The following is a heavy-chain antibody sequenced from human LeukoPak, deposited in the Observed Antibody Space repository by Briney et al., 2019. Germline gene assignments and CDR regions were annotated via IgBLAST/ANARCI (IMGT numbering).Heavy chain of an antibody. V-gene: IGHV1-8*01. Sequence: ASVKVSCKASGYTFTNYDINWVRQATGQGLEWMGWMNPNSGNTGYVKKFQGRVTMTRDTSIGTAYMELSSLTSEDTAMYYCARDRVGVGGNGWENWGQGTLVTVSS. D-gene: IGHD6-19*01. CDR3: ARDRVGVGGNGWEN. J-gene: IGHJ4*02. CDR1: GYTFTNYD. CDR2: MNPNSGNT.